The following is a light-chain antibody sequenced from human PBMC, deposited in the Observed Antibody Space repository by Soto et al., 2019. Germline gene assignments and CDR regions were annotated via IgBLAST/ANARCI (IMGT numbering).Light chain of an antibody. V-gene: IGLV2-8*01. J-gene: IGLJ1*01. CDR1: RSDIGDSNF. Sequence: QSVLTQPPSASGSPGRSVTISCTGTRSDIGDSNFVSWYQQHPGEAPKLLIFEINRRPSGVPGRFSGSKSGNTASLTVSGLPAEDEADYYCGSYAGHTNFVFGTGTQVTVL. CDR2: EIN. CDR3: GSYAGHTNFV.